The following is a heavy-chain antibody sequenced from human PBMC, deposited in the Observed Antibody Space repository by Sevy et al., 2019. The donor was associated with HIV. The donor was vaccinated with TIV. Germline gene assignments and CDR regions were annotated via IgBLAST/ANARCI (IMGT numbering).Heavy chain of an antibody. Sequence: ATVKVSCKVSGYTLTKLAMHWVRQAPRKGLEWMGTFDPEDRETIYAQKFQGRVTMTEDTSIDTAYMELSSLRSEDTAVFYCAITKYYYDNSGSPFDYWGQGTLVTVSS. CDR2: FDPEDRET. CDR1: GYTLTKLA. CDR3: AITKYYYDNSGSPFDY. J-gene: IGHJ4*02. V-gene: IGHV1-24*01. D-gene: IGHD3-22*01.